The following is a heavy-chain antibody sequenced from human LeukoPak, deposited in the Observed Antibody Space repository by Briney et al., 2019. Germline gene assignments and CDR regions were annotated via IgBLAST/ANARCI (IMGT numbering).Heavy chain of an antibody. D-gene: IGHD2-21*01. CDR1: GYSFTSYW. Sequence: GESLKISCKGSGYSFTSYWIGWGCQMPGKGLECMGIIYPGDSDTRYSTSFQGQVTISADKSISTAYLQWSSLKASDTAMYYCARHVDRGSADFDYWGQGTLVTVSS. J-gene: IGHJ4*02. V-gene: IGHV5-51*01. CDR2: IYPGDSDT. CDR3: ARHVDRGSADFDY.